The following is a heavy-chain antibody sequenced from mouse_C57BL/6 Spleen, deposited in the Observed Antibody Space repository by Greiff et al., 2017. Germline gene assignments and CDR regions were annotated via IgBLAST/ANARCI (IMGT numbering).Heavy chain of an antibody. J-gene: IGHJ3*01. Sequence: VQLVESGPGLVAPSQSLSLTCTVSGFSLTSYGVDWVRQPPGKGLEWLGVIWGGGSTNYNSALMSGLSISKDNSKSQVFLEMNSLQTDDTAMYYCARKGYDYEFAYWGQGTLVTVSA. CDR2: IWGGGST. CDR1: GFSLTSYG. D-gene: IGHD2-4*01. V-gene: IGHV2-9*01. CDR3: ARKGYDYEFAY.